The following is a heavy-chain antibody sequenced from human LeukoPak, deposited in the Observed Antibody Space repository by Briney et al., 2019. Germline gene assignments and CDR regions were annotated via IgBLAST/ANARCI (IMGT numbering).Heavy chain of an antibody. J-gene: IGHJ5*02. D-gene: IGHD4-23*01. CDR1: GYTFTSYY. V-gene: IGHV1-46*01. Sequence: ASVKVSCKASGYTFTSYYMHWVRQAPGQGLEWMGVINPSGGSTSYAQKFQGRVTMTRDMSTSTDYMELSSLRSEDTAVYYCARDNSVEDTAWWFDPWGQGTLVTVSS. CDR2: INPSGGST. CDR3: ARDNSVEDTAWWFDP.